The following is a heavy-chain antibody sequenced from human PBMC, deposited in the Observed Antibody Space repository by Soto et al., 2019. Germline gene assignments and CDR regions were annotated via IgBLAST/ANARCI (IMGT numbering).Heavy chain of an antibody. CDR1: GGSISSGAYY. CDR3: ARSDSSGKTRYYFDY. V-gene: IGHV4-31*03. Sequence: QVQLQESGPGLVKPSQTLSLTCTVSGGSISSGAYYWSWIRQHPGKGLEWIGYIYDSESTNYNPSNKSRVTISVDTSESQFSLKLSSVTVADTAVYYCARSDSSGKTRYYFDYWGQGTLVTVSS. CDR2: IYDSEST. J-gene: IGHJ4*02. D-gene: IGHD3-22*01.